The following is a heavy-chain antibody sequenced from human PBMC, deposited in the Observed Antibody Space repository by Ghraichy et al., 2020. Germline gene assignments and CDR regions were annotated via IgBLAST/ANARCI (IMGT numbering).Heavy chain of an antibody. J-gene: IGHJ4*02. Sequence: LTCAASGFTFSSYAMSWVRQAPGKGLEWVSAISGSGGSTYYADSVKGRFTISRDNSKNTLYLQMNSLRAEDTAVYYCAKAGTGITIFGVVIFLDYWGQGTLVTVSS. D-gene: IGHD3-3*01. CDR1: GFTFSSYA. CDR3: AKAGTGITIFGVVIFLDY. V-gene: IGHV3-23*01. CDR2: ISGSGGST.